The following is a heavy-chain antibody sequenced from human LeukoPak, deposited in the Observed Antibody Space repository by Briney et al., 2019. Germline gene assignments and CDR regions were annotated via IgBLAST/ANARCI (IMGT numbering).Heavy chain of an antibody. Sequence: PGGSLRLSCAASGFTFDDYTMHWVRQAPGKGLEWVSLISWDGGSTYYADSVKGRFTISRDNAKNSLYLQMNSLRAEDTAVYYCARDGSGWYNWFDPWGQGTLVTVSS. CDR3: ARDGSGWYNWFDP. V-gene: IGHV3-43*01. CDR2: ISWDGGST. CDR1: GFTFDDYT. J-gene: IGHJ5*02. D-gene: IGHD6-19*01.